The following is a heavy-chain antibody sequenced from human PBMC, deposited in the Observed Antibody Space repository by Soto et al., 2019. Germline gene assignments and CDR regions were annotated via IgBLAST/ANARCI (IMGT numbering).Heavy chain of an antibody. V-gene: IGHV3-23*01. CDR1: GFTFSSYA. J-gene: IGHJ4*02. CDR3: AKDPRGKITFGGGIFDC. Sequence: GGSLRLSCAASGFTFSSYAMSWVRQAPGKGLEWVSVISGSGGSTYYADSVKGRFTISRDNSKNTLYLQMNSLRAEDTAVYYCAKDPRGKITFGGGIFDCWGQGPQVTVSS. CDR2: ISGSGGST. D-gene: IGHD3-16*01.